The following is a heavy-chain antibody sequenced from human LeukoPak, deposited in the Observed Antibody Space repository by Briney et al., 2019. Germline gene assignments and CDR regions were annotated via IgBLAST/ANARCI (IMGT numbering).Heavy chain of an antibody. J-gene: IGHJ4*02. D-gene: IGHD3-10*01. CDR2: IYPGDSDT. CDR3: ATQQYYGSGGY. V-gene: IGHV5-51*01. CDR1: GYIFTTYW. Sequence: GESLKISCKVSGYIFTTYWIAWVLQMPGKGLEWMGIIYPGDSDTRYSPSFQGQVTISADKSISTAYLQWSSLKASDTAMYYCATQQYYGSGGYWGQGTLVTVSS.